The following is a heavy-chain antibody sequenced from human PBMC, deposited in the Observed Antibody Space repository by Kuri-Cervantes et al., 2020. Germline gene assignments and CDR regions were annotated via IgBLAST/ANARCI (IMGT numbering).Heavy chain of an antibody. CDR3: ARAPPGGYYDNSGYYHFDY. Sequence: ASVKVSCKASGYTFTSYDINWVRQATGQGLEWMGWMNPNSGNTGYAQKFQGRVTMTRNTSISTAYMELSSLRSEDTAVYYCARAPPGGYYDNSGYYHFDYWGQGTLVTVSS. CDR1: GYTFTSYD. D-gene: IGHD3-22*01. CDR2: MNPNSGNT. V-gene: IGHV1-8*02. J-gene: IGHJ4*02.